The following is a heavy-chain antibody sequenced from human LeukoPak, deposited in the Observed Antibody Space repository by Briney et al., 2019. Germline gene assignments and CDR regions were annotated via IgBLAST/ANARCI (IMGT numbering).Heavy chain of an antibody. J-gene: IGHJ4*02. CDR2: SYYSGST. Sequence: SETLSLTCTVSGGSISSYYWSWIRQPPGKGLEWTGYSYYSGSTNYNPSLKSRVTISVDTSKNQFSLKLSSVTAADTAVYYCATVVTRDYFDYWGQGTLVTVSS. V-gene: IGHV4-59*01. CDR3: ATVVTRDYFDY. D-gene: IGHD4-17*01. CDR1: GGSISSYY.